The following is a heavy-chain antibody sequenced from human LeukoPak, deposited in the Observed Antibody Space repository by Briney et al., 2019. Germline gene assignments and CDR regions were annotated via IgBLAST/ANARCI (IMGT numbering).Heavy chain of an antibody. CDR1: GGSLSSSSYY. D-gene: IGHD3-22*01. J-gene: IGHJ3*02. V-gene: IGHV4-39*01. CDR3: ARHRPEYCYDSSGVSDAFDI. Sequence: SGTLSLTCTVSGGSLSSSSYYWGWTRQPPGKGLEWLWCIYYSGSPNYNPCRKSRVPISVDTSKNQFSRKLSSVTAADTAVYYCARHRPEYCYDSSGVSDAFDIWGQGTIVTVSS. CDR2: IYYSGSP.